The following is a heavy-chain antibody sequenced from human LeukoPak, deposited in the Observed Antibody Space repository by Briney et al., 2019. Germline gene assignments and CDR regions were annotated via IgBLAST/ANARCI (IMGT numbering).Heavy chain of an antibody. Sequence: SETLSHTCTVSGGSISSYYWSWIRQPAGKGLEWIGRIYTSGSTNYNPSLKSRVTMSVDTSKKQFSLKLRSVTAADTAVYYCARDGFNVATIDCLDYWGQGNLVTVFS. CDR2: IYTSGST. D-gene: IGHD5-12*01. J-gene: IGHJ4*02. CDR1: GGSISSYY. CDR3: ARDGFNVATIDCLDY. V-gene: IGHV4-4*07.